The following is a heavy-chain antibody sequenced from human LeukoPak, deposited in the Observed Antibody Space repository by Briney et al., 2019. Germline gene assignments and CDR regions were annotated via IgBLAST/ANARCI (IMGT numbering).Heavy chain of an antibody. CDR2: IYYSGST. CDR3: ARGPSPAASVNWFDP. J-gene: IGHJ5*02. Sequence: SETLSLTCTVSGGSISSGDYYWSWIRQPPGKGLEWIGYIYYSGSTYYNPSLKSRVIISVDTSKNQFSLKLSSVTAADTAVYYCARGPSPAASVNWFDPWGQGTLVTVSS. CDR1: GGSISSGDYY. D-gene: IGHD2-2*01. V-gene: IGHV4-30-4*08.